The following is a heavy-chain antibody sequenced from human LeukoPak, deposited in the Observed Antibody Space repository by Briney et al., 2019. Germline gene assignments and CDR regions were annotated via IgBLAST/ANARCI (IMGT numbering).Heavy chain of an antibody. V-gene: IGHV4-31*03. D-gene: IGHD6-13*01. CDR3: ARGLIAAAAANWFDP. CDR1: GGSISSGGYC. Sequence: SQTLSLTCTVSGGSISSGGYCWSWIRQHPGKGLEWIGCIYYSGSTYYNPSLKSRVTISVDTSKNQFSLKLSSVTAADTAVYYCARGLIAAAAANWFDPWGQGTLVTVSS. CDR2: IYYSGST. J-gene: IGHJ5*02.